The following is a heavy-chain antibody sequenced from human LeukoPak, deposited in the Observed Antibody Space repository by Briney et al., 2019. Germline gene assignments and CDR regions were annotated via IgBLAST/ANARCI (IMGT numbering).Heavy chain of an antibody. CDR1: SGSFSGYY. CDR3: ARPGYIVVVNGAFDI. CDR2: INHSGST. J-gene: IGHJ3*02. Sequence: SETLSLTCAVYSGSFSGYYWSWIRQPPGKGLEWIGEINHSGSTNYNPSLKSRVTISVDTSKNQFSLKLSSVTAADTAVYYCARPGYIVVVNGAFDIWGQGTMVTVSS. D-gene: IGHD2-2*01. V-gene: IGHV4-34*01.